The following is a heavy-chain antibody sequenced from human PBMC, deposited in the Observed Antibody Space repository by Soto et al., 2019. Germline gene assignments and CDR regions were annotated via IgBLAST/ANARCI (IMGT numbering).Heavy chain of an antibody. CDR2: IIPIFGTA. D-gene: IGHD3-10*01. J-gene: IGHJ5*02. V-gene: IGHV1-69*13. CDR3: ARGLLLTFWFDP. CDR1: GGTFSSYA. Sequence: SVKVSCKASGGTFSSYAISWVRQAPGQGLEWMGEIIPIFGTANYAQKFQGRVTITADESTSTAYMELSSLRSEDTAVYYCARGLLLTFWFDPWGQGTLVTVSS.